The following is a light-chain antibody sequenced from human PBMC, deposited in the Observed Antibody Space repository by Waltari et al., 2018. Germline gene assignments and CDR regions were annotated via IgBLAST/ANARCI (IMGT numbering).Light chain of an antibody. V-gene: IGKV4-1*01. CDR2: WSS. Sequence: DIVMTQSPDSLAVSLGEKATINCKSTQSLLYNSNNKNYLAWYQQKPGQPLKLFFYWSSSRDSGVPDRFSGSGSGTDFTLTIGSLQAEDVAVYYCQQYYTAPYTFGQGTKLEIK. CDR3: QQYYTAPYT. CDR1: QSLLYNSNNKNY. J-gene: IGKJ2*01.